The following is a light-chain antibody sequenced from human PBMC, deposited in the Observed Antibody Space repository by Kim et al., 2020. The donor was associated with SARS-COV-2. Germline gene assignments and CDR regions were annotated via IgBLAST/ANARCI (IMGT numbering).Light chain of an antibody. Sequence: DIQMTQSPSSLSASVGDRVTITCRTTQSISSHLNWYQQKPGIAPKLLISAASTLQGGVPSRFSGSGSETDFTLTISSLQPDDFATYFCQQSYITPFTFGPGTKVDIK. J-gene: IGKJ3*01. CDR2: AAS. CDR1: QSISSH. CDR3: QQSYITPFT. V-gene: IGKV1-39*01.